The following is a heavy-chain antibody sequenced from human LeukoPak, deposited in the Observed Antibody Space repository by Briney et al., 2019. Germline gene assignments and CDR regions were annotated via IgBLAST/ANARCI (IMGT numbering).Heavy chain of an antibody. CDR2: IYYSGST. J-gene: IGHJ4*02. D-gene: IGHD6-13*01. Sequence: SETLSLTCSVSGDSISSRDYYWSWIRQPPGKGLEWIGYIYYSGSTSYNPSLKSRVTISVDTSKNQFSLRLNSVTAADSAVYFCASSRGPSSSWSFDSWGQGILVTVSS. V-gene: IGHV4-30-4*02. CDR3: ASSRGPSSSWSFDS. CDR1: GDSISSRDYY.